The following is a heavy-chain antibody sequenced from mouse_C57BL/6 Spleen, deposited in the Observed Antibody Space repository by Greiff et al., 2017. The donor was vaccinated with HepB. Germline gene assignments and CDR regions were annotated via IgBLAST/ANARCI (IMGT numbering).Heavy chain of an antibody. D-gene: IGHD1-1*01. CDR3: AKEGKLPGAY. CDR1: GYTFTSYW. CDR2: IDPSDSYT. J-gene: IGHJ3*01. Sequence: VQLQQSGAELVKPGASVKLSCKASGYTFTSYWMQWVKQRPGQGLEWIGEIDPSDSYTNYNQKFKGKATLTVDTSSSTAYMQLSSLTSEDSAVYDCAKEGKLPGAYWGQGTLVTVSA. V-gene: IGHV1-50*01.